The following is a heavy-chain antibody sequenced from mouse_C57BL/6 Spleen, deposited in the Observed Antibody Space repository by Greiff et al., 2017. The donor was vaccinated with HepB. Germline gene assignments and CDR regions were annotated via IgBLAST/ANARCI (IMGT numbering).Heavy chain of an antibody. D-gene: IGHD1-1*01. CDR3: ASTYYYGSSSWFAY. Sequence: ESGPGLVKPSQSLSLTCSVTGYSITSGYYWNWIRQFPGNKLEWMGYISYDGSNNYNPSLKNRISITRDTSKNQFFLKLNSVTTEDTATYYCASTYYYGSSSWFAYWGQGTLVTVSA. J-gene: IGHJ3*01. CDR1: GYSITSGYY. V-gene: IGHV3-6*01. CDR2: ISYDGSN.